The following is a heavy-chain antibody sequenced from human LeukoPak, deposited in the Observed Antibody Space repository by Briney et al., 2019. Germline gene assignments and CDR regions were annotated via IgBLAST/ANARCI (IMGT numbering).Heavy chain of an antibody. CDR1: GYTFTSYY. CDR3: ARVVGLTGYSSSWYSGYYYYMDV. CDR2: ISPSGAST. V-gene: IGHV1-46*01. J-gene: IGHJ6*03. Sequence: ASVKVSCKASGYTFTSYYMHGVRQAPGQGLEWMGIISPSGASTTYAQNFQGRVTMTRDMSTSTAYMELSSLRSEDTAVYYCARVVGLTGYSSSWYSGYYYYMDVWGKGTTVTVSS. D-gene: IGHD6-13*01.